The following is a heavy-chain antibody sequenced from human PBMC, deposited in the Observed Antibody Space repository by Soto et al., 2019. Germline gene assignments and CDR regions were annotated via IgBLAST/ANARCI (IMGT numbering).Heavy chain of an antibody. J-gene: IGHJ4*02. Sequence: EVHLVEFGGHLVQPGGSLRLSCAASGLNIKTNYMSWVRQAPGKGLEWVSILYAGGTTYYADSVKGRFAISRDNSGNTLYLQMGSLRAEDTAVYYCARDVTVTTPSYFNDWGQGTLVTVSS. D-gene: IGHD4-17*01. CDR2: LYAGGTT. V-gene: IGHV3-66*01. CDR3: ARDVTVTTPSYFND. CDR1: GLNIKTNY.